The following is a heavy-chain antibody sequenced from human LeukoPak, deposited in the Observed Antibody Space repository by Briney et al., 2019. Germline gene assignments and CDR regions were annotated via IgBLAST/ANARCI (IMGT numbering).Heavy chain of an antibody. J-gene: IGHJ4*02. CDR3: ARDGRGYSYGSFDY. CDR2: IYSGGST. CDR1: GFTVSSNY. Sequence: GGSLRLSCAASGFTVSSNYMSWVRQAPGKGLEWVSVIYSGGSTYYADSVKGRFTISRDNSKNTLYLQMNSLRAEDTAVYYCARDGRGYSYGSFDYWGQGTLVTVSS. V-gene: IGHV3-66*01. D-gene: IGHD5-18*01.